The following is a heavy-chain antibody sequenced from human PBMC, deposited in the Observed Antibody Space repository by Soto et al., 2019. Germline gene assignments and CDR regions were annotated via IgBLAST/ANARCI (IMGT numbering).Heavy chain of an antibody. D-gene: IGHD2-2*01. CDR1: GGSISGYY. CDR2: IYYSGAT. J-gene: IGHJ6*02. CDR3: ARDGCFSTNCYGTGYDYYGMDV. Sequence: QVQLQESGPGLVKPSETLSLTCTVSGGSISGYYWSWIRQPPGKGLEWIGYIYYSGATYYNPSLKSRVTISLDTSKNQFSLKLSSVTAADTAVYYCARDGCFSTNCYGTGYDYYGMDVWGQGTTVTVSS. V-gene: IGHV4-59*01.